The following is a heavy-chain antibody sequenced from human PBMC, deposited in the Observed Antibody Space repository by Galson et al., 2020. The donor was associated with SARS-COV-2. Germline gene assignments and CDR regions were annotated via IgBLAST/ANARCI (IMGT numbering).Heavy chain of an antibody. J-gene: IGHJ6*02. CDR3: AKDIGYCSGVGSYWGTYACDGMDV. Sequence: SLRLSCESSGFTFGDFAMHWVRQAPGKGLEWVSSITWNSGNIVYADSVKGRFTISRDNTKNSLYLQMNSLRPEDTALYYCAKDIGYCSGVGSYWGTYACDGMDVWGQGTAGTVSS. CDR2: ITWNSGNI. V-gene: IGHV3-9*01. CDR1: GFTFGDFA. D-gene: IGHD2-15*01.